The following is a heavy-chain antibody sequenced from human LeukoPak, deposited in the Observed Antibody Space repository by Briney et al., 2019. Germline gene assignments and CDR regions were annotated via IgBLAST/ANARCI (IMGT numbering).Heavy chain of an antibody. V-gene: IGHV1-18*01. D-gene: IGHD2-2*02. CDR2: ISAYNGNT. Sequence: ASVEVSCKASGYTFTTYGISWVRQAPGQGLEWVGWISAYNGNTNYAPKLQGRVTMTTDTSTSTAYMELRSLRSDDTAVYYCARGRYCSSTSCYKVYYYYMDVWGKGTTVTVSS. CDR3: ARGRYCSSTSCYKVYYYYMDV. CDR1: GYTFTTYG. J-gene: IGHJ6*03.